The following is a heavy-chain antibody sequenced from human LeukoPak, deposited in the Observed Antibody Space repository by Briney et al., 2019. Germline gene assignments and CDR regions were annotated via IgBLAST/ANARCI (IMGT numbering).Heavy chain of an antibody. Sequence: GGSLRLSCAASGFTFSSYAMTWVRQAPGKGLEWVSVIYSGGSTYYADSVKGRFTISRDNSKNTLYLQMNSLRGEDTAVYYCARDESFDYWGQGTLVTVSS. CDR2: IYSGGST. J-gene: IGHJ4*02. V-gene: IGHV3-66*01. CDR3: ARDESFDY. CDR1: GFTFSSYA.